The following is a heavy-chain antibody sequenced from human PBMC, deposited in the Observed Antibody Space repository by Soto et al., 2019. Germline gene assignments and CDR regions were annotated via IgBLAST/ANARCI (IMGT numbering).Heavy chain of an antibody. CDR2: ISGSGGST. V-gene: IGHV3-23*01. CDR1: GFTFSSYA. J-gene: IGHJ6*02. CDR3: AKAGSGWNYYYGMDV. Sequence: EVQLLESGGGLVQPGGSLRLSCAASGFTFSSYAMSRVRQAPGKGLEWVSAISGSGGSTYYADSVKGRFTISRDNSKNTLYLQMNSLRAEDTAVYYCAKAGSGWNYYYGMDVWGQGTTVTVSS. D-gene: IGHD6-19*01.